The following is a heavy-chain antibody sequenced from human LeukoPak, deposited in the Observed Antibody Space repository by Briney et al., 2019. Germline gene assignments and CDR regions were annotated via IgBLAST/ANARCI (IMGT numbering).Heavy chain of an antibody. CDR3: ARDPDDYGGNRVDY. V-gene: IGHV3-30*02. CDR2: IRYDGSNK. J-gene: IGHJ4*02. Sequence: PGGSLRLSCAASGFTFSSYGMHWVRQAPGKGLEWVAFIRYDGSNKYYADSVKGRFTISRDNAKNSLYLQMNSLRAEDTAVYYCARDPDDYGGNRVDYWGQGTLVTVSS. CDR1: GFTFSSYG. D-gene: IGHD4-23*01.